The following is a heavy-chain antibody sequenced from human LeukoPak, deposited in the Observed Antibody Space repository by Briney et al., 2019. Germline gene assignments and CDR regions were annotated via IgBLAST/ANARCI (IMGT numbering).Heavy chain of an antibody. V-gene: IGHV3-7*01. D-gene: IGHD2-15*01. CDR3: AKCILGYCSGGSCYSGRPGGMDV. CDR2: IKQDGSEK. Sequence: GGSLRLSCAASGFTFSSYWMSWVRQAPGKGLEWVANIKQDGSEKYYVDSVKGRFTISRDNAKNSLYLQMNSLRAEDTAVYYCAKCILGYCSGGSCYSGRPGGMDVWGQGTTVTVSS. CDR1: GFTFSSYW. J-gene: IGHJ6*02.